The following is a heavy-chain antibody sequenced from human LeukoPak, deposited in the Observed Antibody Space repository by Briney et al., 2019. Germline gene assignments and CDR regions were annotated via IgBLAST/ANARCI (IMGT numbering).Heavy chain of an antibody. CDR3: ARIITVAWSERRPGYYYMDV. Sequence: GGSLRLSCAASGFTFSSYWMHWVRQAPGKGLVWVSRINSDGSSTSYADSVKGRFTISRDNAKNSLYLQMNRLRAEDTAVYYCARIITVAWSERRPGYYYMDVWGKGTTVTVSS. CDR2: INSDGSST. CDR1: GFTFSSYW. D-gene: IGHD1-1*01. V-gene: IGHV3-74*01. J-gene: IGHJ6*03.